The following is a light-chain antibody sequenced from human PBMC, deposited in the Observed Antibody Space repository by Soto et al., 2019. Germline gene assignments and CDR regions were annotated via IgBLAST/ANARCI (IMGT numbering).Light chain of an antibody. V-gene: IGKV1-39*01. J-gene: IGKJ3*01. CDR1: QSISTY. CDR2: AAS. CDR3: QQSYNTPPT. Sequence: DIQMTQSPSSLSASVGDRVTITCRASQSISTYLNWYQQKPGKAPKLLSYAASSLQSGVPSRFSGSGSGADFTLTITSLQPEAFATYSGQQSYNTPPTFGPGTTVEI.